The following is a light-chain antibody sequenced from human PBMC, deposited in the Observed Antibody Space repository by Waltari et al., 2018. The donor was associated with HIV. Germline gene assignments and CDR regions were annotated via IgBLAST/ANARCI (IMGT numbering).Light chain of an antibody. Sequence: QSALTQPPSVSGAPGQTVTISCTGTTSNIGADYDVHWYQQFPGGAPRLLIAAGNEPPAGVLQLLSVAKSGNSAYLTITGLHADDEAEYYCQAHGDFVGSREFGGG. CDR2: AGN. CDR1: TSNIGADYD. CDR3: QAHGDFVGSRE. J-gene: IGLJ2*01. V-gene: IGLV1-40*01.